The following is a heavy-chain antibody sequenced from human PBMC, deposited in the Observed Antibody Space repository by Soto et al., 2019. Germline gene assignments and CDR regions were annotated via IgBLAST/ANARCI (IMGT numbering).Heavy chain of an antibody. CDR3: ARERKFDFWRKGLEV. V-gene: IGHV1-8*01. D-gene: IGHD3-3*01. Sequence: SVKVSCKASGYTFTTYDINWVRQAPGQGLEWLGWMDPNSGSTGYAQNFQGRITMNRNISRNTAYMELSSLQSEDTAVYYCARERKFDFWRKGLEVWRQGTTVTVSS. CDR2: MDPNSGST. J-gene: IGHJ6*02. CDR1: GYTFTTYD.